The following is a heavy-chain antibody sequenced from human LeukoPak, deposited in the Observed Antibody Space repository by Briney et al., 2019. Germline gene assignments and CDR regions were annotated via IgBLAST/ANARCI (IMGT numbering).Heavy chain of an antibody. CDR2: IKQDGSEK. CDR1: EFTFSSYW. J-gene: IGHJ6*03. CDR3: AREGPSGFDYYYYMDV. V-gene: IGHV3-7*01. D-gene: IGHD6-19*01. Sequence: PGGSLRLSCAASEFTFSSYWMSWVRQAPGKGLEWVANIKQDGSEKYYVDSVKGRFTISRDNAKNSLYLQLSSLRAEDTAVYYCAREGPSGFDYYYYMDVWGKGTTVTVSS.